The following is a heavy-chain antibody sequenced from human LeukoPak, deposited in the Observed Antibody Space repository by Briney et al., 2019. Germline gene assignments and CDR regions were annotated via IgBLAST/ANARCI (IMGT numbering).Heavy chain of an antibody. CDR3: ATEGKIVRGVYTDY. V-gene: IGHV1-24*01. J-gene: IGHJ4*02. CDR2: FDPEDGDT. CDR1: GYTLTELS. Sequence: ASVKVSCKVSGYTLTELSMHWVRQAPGKGLEWMGRFDPEDGDTIYAQKFQGRVTMTADTSRVTVYMELSSLRSEDPAVYYCATEGKIVRGVYTDYWGQGTLVTVSS. D-gene: IGHD3-10*02.